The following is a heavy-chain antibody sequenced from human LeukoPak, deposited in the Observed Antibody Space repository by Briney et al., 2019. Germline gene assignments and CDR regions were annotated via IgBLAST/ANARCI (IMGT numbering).Heavy chain of an antibody. CDR2: IYTSGST. Sequence: SETLSLTCTVSGGSISSGSYYWSWIRQPAGKGLEWIGRIYTSGSTNYNPSLKSRVTISVDTSKNQFSLKLSSVTAADTAVYYCASYDFWSGWYYWGQGTLVTVSS. CDR3: ASYDFWSGWYY. CDR1: GGSISSGSYY. J-gene: IGHJ4*02. D-gene: IGHD3-3*01. V-gene: IGHV4-61*02.